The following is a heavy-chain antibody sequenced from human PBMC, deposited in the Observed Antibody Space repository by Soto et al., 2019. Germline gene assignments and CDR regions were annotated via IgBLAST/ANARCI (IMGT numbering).Heavy chain of an antibody. CDR2: INPHSGGT. D-gene: IGHD6-6*01. CDR1: GYTFTGYY. Sequence: ASVKVSCKASGYTFTGYYMHWVRQAPGQGLEWMGWINPHSGGTNYAQKFQGWVTMTRDTSISTAYMELSRLRSDDTAVYYCARGSGSARPRDYYGMDVWGQGTTVTVSS. J-gene: IGHJ6*02. V-gene: IGHV1-2*04. CDR3: ARGSGSARPRDYYGMDV.